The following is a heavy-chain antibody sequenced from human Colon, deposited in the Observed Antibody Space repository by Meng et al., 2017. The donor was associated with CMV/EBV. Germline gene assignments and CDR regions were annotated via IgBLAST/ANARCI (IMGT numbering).Heavy chain of an antibody. J-gene: IGHJ4*02. CDR2: ITHTSDT. CDR3: ARGWPPDY. CDR1: GFTFSPYE. Sequence: GESLKISCAASGFTFSPYEMNWVRQAPGKGLEWVSSITHTSDTYYADSLKGRFTLSRDNAQNSVYLQMDSLTAEDTAIYYCARGWPPDYWGQGTLVTVSS. D-gene: IGHD6-13*01. V-gene: IGHV3-69-1*02.